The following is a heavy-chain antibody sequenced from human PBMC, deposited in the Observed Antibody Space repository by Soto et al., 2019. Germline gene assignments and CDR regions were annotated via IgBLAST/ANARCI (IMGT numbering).Heavy chain of an antibody. D-gene: IGHD6-19*01. J-gene: IGHJ6*02. V-gene: IGHV3-30-3*01. CDR2: ISYDGSNK. Sequence: GGSLRLSCAASGFTFSSYAMHWVRQAPGKGLEWVAVISYDGSNKYYADPVKGRFTISRDNSKNTLYLQMNSLRAEDTAVYYCARDIRRLVSEGTVWGQGTTVTVSS. CDR1: GFTFSSYA. CDR3: ARDIRRLVSEGTV.